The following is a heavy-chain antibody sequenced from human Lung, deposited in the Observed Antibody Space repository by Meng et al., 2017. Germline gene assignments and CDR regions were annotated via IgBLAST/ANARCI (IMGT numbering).Heavy chain of an antibody. D-gene: IGHD3-10*01. CDR3: ARERHSTIIRGVIDF. CDR2: INHGGST. J-gene: IGHJ4*02. Sequence: QVQLTQWGAGLVGPSENLSLTSAVYGVTISGSYWSWIRQAPAKGLEWIGKINHGGSTNYNPSLESRVTISVDTPKNQFSLRLTSMTVADTAVYYCARERHSTIIRGVIDFWGQGTLVTVSS. V-gene: IGHV4-34*01. CDR1: GVTISGSY.